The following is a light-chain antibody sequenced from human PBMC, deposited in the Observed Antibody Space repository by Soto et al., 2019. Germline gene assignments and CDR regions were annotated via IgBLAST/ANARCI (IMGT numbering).Light chain of an antibody. CDR2: EVY. J-gene: IGLJ2*01. CDR1: SSDVGGYNY. Sequence: QSALTQPPSASGSPGQSVTISCTGTSSDVGGYNYVSWYQHHPGKAPKLMIYEVYKRPSGVPDRFSGSKSGNTASLTVSGLQLEDEADYYCSSYAGTKNVVFGGGTKLTVL. CDR3: SSYAGTKNVV. V-gene: IGLV2-8*01.